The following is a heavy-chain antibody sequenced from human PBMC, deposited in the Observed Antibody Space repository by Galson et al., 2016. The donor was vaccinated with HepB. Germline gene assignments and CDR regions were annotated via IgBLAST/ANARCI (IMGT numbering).Heavy chain of an antibody. J-gene: IGHJ4*02. CDR3: ARDDYFRLGY. CDR2: ISYDGGNQ. CDR1: GFTFSFYT. Sequence: SLRLSCAASGFTFSFYTMHWVRQAPGKGLEWVAVISYDGGNQHYADSVKGRFTISRDNAKNSLYLEMNSLRDEDTAVYYCARDDYFRLGYWGQGTLVTVSS. V-gene: IGHV3-30-3*01. D-gene: IGHD3-16*01.